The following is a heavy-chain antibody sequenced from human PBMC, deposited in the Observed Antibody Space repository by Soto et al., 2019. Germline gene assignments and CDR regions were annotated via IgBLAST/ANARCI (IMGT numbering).Heavy chain of an antibody. CDR2: IYYSGST. Sequence: SETLSLTCTVSGGSISSGGYYWSWIRQHPGKGLEWIGYIYYSGSTYYNPSLKSRVTISVDTSKNQFSLKLSSVTAADTAVYYCARRRGQYYYDSSRYSNFDYWGQGTLVTVS. J-gene: IGHJ4*02. CDR1: GGSISSGGYY. V-gene: IGHV4-31*03. CDR3: ARRRGQYYYDSSRYSNFDY. D-gene: IGHD3-22*01.